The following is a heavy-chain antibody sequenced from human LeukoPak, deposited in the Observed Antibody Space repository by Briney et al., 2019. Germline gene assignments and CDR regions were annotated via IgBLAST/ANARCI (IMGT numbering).Heavy chain of an antibody. D-gene: IGHD2-21*01. CDR1: GFTFSSYG. CDR2: IWYDGSNK. J-gene: IGHJ4*02. CDR3: ASDPNRLADNGGDYFDN. Sequence: GGSLRLSCAASGFTFSSYGMHWVRQAPGKGLEWVAVIWYDGSNKYYADSVKGRFTISRDNSKNTLYLQMNSLRAEDTAVYYCASDPNRLADNGGDYFDNWGQGTLVTVSS. V-gene: IGHV3-33*01.